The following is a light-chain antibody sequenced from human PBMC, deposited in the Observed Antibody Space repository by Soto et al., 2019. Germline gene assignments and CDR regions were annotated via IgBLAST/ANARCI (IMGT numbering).Light chain of an antibody. Sequence: EIVLTQSPATLSSFPGDRATLSCRASQSVRNYLAWYQQKPGQPPRLLIYDSTNRAAGIPARFSGSRSGTDFTLTISSVEPEDFARYYCHQRNQFGQGTRLEIK. CDR2: DST. CDR3: HQRNQ. CDR1: QSVRNY. V-gene: IGKV3-11*01. J-gene: IGKJ5*01.